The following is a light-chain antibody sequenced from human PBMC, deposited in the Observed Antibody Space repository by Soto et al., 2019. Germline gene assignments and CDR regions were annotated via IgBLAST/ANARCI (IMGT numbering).Light chain of an antibody. V-gene: IGLV2-14*01. J-gene: IGLJ1*01. CDR3: TSYTSDSSYV. CDR1: SSDVGLYDY. Sequence: QSVLTRPASVSGSPGQSITISCTGTSSDVGLYDYVSWYQQHPGKAPQLMIYAVSNRPSGVSNRFSASKSGNTASLFISGLQAEDEADYYCTSYTSDSSYVFGSRTKITVL. CDR2: AVS.